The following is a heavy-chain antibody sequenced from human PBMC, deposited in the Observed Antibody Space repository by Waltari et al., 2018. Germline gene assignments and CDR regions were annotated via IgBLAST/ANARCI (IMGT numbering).Heavy chain of an antibody. CDR1: GGSISSHY. D-gene: IGHD3-16*01. CDR2: IYYSGRT. V-gene: IGHV4-59*11. CDR3: ARAGGVGELPFRR. Sequence: QVQLQESGPGLVKPSETLSLTCTVSGGSISSHYWSWIRQPPGKGLGWIGYIYYSGRTNYNPSLKSRVTISVDTPKNQFSLRLGSVTAADTAVYYCARAGGVGELPFRRWGQGTLVTVSS. J-gene: IGHJ4*02.